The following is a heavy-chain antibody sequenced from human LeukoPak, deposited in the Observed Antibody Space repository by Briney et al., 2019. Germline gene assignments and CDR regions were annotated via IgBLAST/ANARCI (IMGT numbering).Heavy chain of an antibody. V-gene: IGHV3-64*01. CDR1: GFTFSSYA. CDR3: ARNAMARGNHFDY. D-gene: IGHD3-10*01. CDR2: ISSNGGNT. Sequence: PGGSLRLSCAASGFTFSSYAMHWVRQAPGKGLEYVSAISSNGGNTYYANSAKGRFTISRDNSKDTLYLQMGSLRAEDMAVYYCARNAMARGNHFDYWGQGTLVAVSS. J-gene: IGHJ4*02.